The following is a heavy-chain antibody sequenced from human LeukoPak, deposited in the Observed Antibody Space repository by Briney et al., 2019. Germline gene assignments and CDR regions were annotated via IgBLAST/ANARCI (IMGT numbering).Heavy chain of an antibody. D-gene: IGHD3-10*01. CDR1: GFTFSSYA. J-gene: IGHJ3*02. CDR2: ISYDGSNK. V-gene: IGHV3-30-3*01. CDR3: AKDRITMVRGDHDAFDI. Sequence: PGGSLGLSCAASGFTFSSYAMHWVRQAPGKGLEWVAVISYDGSNKYYADSVKGRFTISRDNSKNTLYLQMNSLRAEDTAVYYCAKDRITMVRGDHDAFDIWGQGTMVTVSS.